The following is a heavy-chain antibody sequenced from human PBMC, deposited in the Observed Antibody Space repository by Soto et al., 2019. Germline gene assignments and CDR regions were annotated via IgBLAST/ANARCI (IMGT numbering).Heavy chain of an antibody. CDR3: ASPVATVYYYYGMDV. CDR1: GGTFSSYA. CDR2: IIPIFGTA. D-gene: IGHD2-21*02. V-gene: IGHV1-69*12. J-gene: IGHJ6*02. Sequence: QVQLVQSGAEVKKPGSSVKVSCKASGGTFSSYAITWVRQAPGQGLEWMGGIIPIFGTADYAQKFQGRVTITADESTSAAYMELSSLRSEDTAVYYCASPVATVYYYYGMDVWGQGTTVTVSS.